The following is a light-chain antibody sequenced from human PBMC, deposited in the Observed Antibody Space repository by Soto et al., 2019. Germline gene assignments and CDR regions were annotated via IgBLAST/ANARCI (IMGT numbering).Light chain of an antibody. V-gene: IGKV1-39*01. CDR2: AAS. Sequence: DIQMTQSPSSLSASVGDRGTITFRASQNISSYLNWYQQKPGKAPKLLIYAASSLQSVVPSSFSGSGSGTDFTLTISSLQPEDFATYYCQQSYSTPVTFGQGTKWIS. J-gene: IGKJ1*01. CDR1: QNISSY. CDR3: QQSYSTPVT.